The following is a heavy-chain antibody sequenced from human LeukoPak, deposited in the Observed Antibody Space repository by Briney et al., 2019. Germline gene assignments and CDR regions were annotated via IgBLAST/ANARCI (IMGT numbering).Heavy chain of an antibody. CDR2: INYSGTT. CDR1: GGSISSSGYY. Sequence: KASETLSLTCTVSGGSISSSGYYWGWIRQPPGKGLEWIGSINYSGTTYYIPSLKSRVSISIDTSKNQFSVRLSSVTAADTAVYYCARGPRLRYWYGMDVWGQGTTVTVSS. V-gene: IGHV4-39*07. J-gene: IGHJ6*02. D-gene: IGHD4-17*01. CDR3: ARGPRLRYWYGMDV.